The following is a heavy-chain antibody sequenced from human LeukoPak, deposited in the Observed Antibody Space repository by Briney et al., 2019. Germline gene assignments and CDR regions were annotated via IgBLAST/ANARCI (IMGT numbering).Heavy chain of an antibody. J-gene: IGHJ4*02. D-gene: IGHD5-18*01. CDR2: INHSGST. V-gene: IGHV4-34*01. Sequence: SSETLSLTCAVYGGSFCGYYWSWIRQPPGKGLEWIGEINHSGSTNYNPSLKSRVTISVDTSKNQFSLKLSPVTAADTAVYYCASRRRGYSYGYLVYWGQGTLVTVSS. CDR1: GGSFCGYY. CDR3: ASRRRGYSYGYLVY.